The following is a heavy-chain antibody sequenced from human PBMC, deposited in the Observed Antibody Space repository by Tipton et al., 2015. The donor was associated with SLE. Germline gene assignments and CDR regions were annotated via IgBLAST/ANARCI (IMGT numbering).Heavy chain of an antibody. CDR1: RGSISSGDYY. V-gene: IGHV4-30-4*01. CDR2: IYYSGST. Sequence: LRLSCTVSRGSISSGDYYWSWIRQPPGKGLEWIGYIYYSGSTYYNPSLKSRVTISVDTSKNQFSLKLSSVTAADTAVYYCARDTIFGVAHWGQGTLVTVSS. D-gene: IGHD3-3*01. CDR3: ARDTIFGVAH. J-gene: IGHJ4*02.